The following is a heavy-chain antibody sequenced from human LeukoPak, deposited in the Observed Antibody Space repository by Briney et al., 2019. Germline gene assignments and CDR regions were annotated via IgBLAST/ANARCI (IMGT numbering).Heavy chain of an antibody. D-gene: IGHD3-10*01. V-gene: IGHV4-39*07. CDR1: GVSISSSSYY. CDR2: IYYTGSA. J-gene: IGHJ3*01. Sequence: SETLSLTCTVSGVSISSSSYYWGGIRQPPEKGVGWIGCIYYTGSAHYNPSLKSRVTKSVETSQNQFSRKLSSVTAADTAVSNCARGVVSGDDYHGVFIDAFDLWGQGTMVTGS. CDR3: ARGVVSGDDYHGVFIDAFDL.